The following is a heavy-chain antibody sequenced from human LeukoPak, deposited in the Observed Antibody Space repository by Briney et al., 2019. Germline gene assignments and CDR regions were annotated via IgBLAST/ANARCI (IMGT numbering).Heavy chain of an antibody. Sequence: GGSLRLSCTAPGFTFSANNMNWVRQAPGKGLEWVSLIYAGGATHYAESVKGRFTISRDSSKETLWLQMNSLTTDDTAVYYCASLGGASRGCWGQGTLVTVSS. CDR3: ASLGGASRGC. D-gene: IGHD3-3*01. CDR2: IYAGGAT. CDR1: GFTFSANN. J-gene: IGHJ4*02. V-gene: IGHV3-66*02.